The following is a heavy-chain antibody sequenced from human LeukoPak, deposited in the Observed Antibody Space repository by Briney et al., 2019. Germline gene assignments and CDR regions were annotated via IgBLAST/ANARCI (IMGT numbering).Heavy chain of an antibody. Sequence: ASVKVSCKASGYTFTGYYMHWVRQAPGQGLEWMGWINPNSGGTNYAQKFQGRVTMTRDTSISTAYMELSRLRSDDTAVYYCAREPVWKSLIAAAGLNWFDPWGQGTLVTVSS. CDR2: INPNSGGT. CDR3: AREPVWKSLIAAAGLNWFDP. CDR1: GYTFTGYY. J-gene: IGHJ5*02. D-gene: IGHD6-13*01. V-gene: IGHV1-2*02.